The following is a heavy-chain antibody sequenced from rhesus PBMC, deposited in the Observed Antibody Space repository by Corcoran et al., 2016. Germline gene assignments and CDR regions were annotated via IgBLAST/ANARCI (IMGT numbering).Heavy chain of an antibody. CDR1: GGSISDDYY. D-gene: IGHD5-12*01. V-gene: IGHV4-106*01. CDR3: ARTRLGGYDY. J-gene: IGHJ4*01. Sequence: QVQLRESGPGLVKPSETLSLTCAVSGGSISDDYYWSWIRQPPGKGLEWIGYIYGSGGGTNYNPSLTNRVTISIDTSKNQFSLKLSSVTAADTAVYYCARTRLGGYDYWGQGVLVTVSS. CDR2: IYGSGGGT.